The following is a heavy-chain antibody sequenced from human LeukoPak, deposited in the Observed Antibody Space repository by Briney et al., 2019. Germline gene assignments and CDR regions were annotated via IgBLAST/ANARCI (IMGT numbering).Heavy chain of an antibody. J-gene: IGHJ6*03. CDR1: GFNFNRYW. CDR2: INSDGSST. Sequence: GGSLRLSCAASGFNFNRYWMHWVRQAPGKGLVWVSRINSDGSSTSYADSVKGRFTISRDNAKNSLYLQMNSLRAEDTAVYYCARGGSYYDILTGYHHYYYYYMDVWGKGTTVTVSS. D-gene: IGHD3-9*01. CDR3: ARGGSYYDILTGYHHYYYYYMDV. V-gene: IGHV3-74*01.